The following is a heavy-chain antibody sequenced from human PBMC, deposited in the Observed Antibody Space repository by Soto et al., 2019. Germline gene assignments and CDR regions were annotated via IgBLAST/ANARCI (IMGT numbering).Heavy chain of an antibody. CDR2: INPSGGST. CDR1: GYTFTSYY. D-gene: IGHD3-22*01. J-gene: IGHJ4*02. CDR3: ARGRGYYDSSGYEAFDY. Sequence: ASVKVSCKASGYTFTSYYMHWVRQAPGQGLEWMGIINPSGGSTNHAQKCQGRVTMTRDTTTSTVHMEPSSLRSEDTAVYYCARGRGYYDSSGYEAFDYWGQGTLVTVSS. V-gene: IGHV1-46*01.